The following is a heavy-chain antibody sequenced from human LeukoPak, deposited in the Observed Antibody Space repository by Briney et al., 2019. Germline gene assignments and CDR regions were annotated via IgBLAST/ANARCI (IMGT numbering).Heavy chain of an antibody. J-gene: IGHJ4*02. Sequence: WGSLRLSCAASGFTFSSYDMTWVRQAPGKGLEWVSVISDGGGSTAYANSVNGRFTISRAYSKQTLHHQSDSLTADDTAFYYCARRYDFWDYWGQGTLVTVSS. V-gene: IGHV3-23*01. CDR2: ISDGGGST. CDR3: ARRYDFWDY. CDR1: GFTFSSYD. D-gene: IGHD3-3*01.